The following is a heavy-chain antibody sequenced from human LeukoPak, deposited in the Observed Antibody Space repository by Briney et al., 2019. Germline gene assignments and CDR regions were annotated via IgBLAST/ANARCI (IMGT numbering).Heavy chain of an antibody. J-gene: IGHJ6*03. D-gene: IGHD2-2*01. CDR3: ARVRCSSTSCYFSYYYMDV. CDR1: GGSISSSSYY. CDR2: IYYSGST. V-gene: IGHV4-39*07. Sequence: SETLSLTCTVSGGSISSSSYYWGWIRQPPGKGLEWIGTIYYSGSTYYNPSLKSRVTISIDTSKNQFSPRLSSVTAADTAVYYCARVRCSSTSCYFSYYYMDVWGKGTTVTVSS.